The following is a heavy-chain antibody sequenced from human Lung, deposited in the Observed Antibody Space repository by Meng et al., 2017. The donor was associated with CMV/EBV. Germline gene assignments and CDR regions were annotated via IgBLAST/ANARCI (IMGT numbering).Heavy chain of an antibody. D-gene: IGHD2-21*02. V-gene: IGHV3-7*01. Sequence: GESXKISCAAPGFTFRTYWMTWVRQVPGKGLEWVANIKQDGSEKYYVDSVKGRFTISRDNTKNSVFLQMNSLRAEDTAVYYCARDRLVTTFYYFYGMDVWGQGTTVTFSS. CDR1: GFTFRTYW. CDR3: ARDRLVTTFYYFYGMDV. J-gene: IGHJ6*02. CDR2: IKQDGSEK.